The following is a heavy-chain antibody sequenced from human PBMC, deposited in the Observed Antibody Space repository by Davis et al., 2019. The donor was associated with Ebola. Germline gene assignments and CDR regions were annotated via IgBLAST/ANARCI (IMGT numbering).Heavy chain of an antibody. CDR1: GFTFSSYA. CDR2: ISSNGGST. V-gene: IGHV3-64*01. Sequence: GGSLRLSCAASGFTFSSYAMHWVRQAPGKGLEYVSAISSNGGSTYYANSVKGRFTISRDNSKNTLYLQMGSLRAEDMAVYYCARSRDIVLVPAALGIHYYYYGMDVWGQGTTVTVSS. D-gene: IGHD2-2*01. J-gene: IGHJ6*02. CDR3: ARSRDIVLVPAALGIHYYYYGMDV.